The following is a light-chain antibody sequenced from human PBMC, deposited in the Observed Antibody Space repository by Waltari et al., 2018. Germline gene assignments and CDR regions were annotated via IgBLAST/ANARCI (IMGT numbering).Light chain of an antibody. CDR1: QNLNTF. J-gene: IGKJ2*01. CDR2: DAS. Sequence: DIQMTQSPSTVSASLGDRVTITCRASQNLNTFLSWYQQKPGAVPNLLIYDASTLERGVPSRFSGSGSGTHFTLTISGLQPDDFATYYCQQSNNWPYTFGQGTKLEIK. CDR3: QQSNNWPYT. V-gene: IGKV1-5*01.